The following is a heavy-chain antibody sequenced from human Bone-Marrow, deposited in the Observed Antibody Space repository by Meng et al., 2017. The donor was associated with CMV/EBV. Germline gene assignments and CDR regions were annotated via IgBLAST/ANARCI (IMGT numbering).Heavy chain of an antibody. CDR3: ARDPGSSQWELLIPFDY. D-gene: IGHD3-10*01. V-gene: IGHV1-46*01. Sequence: ASVKGSCKASGYTFTSYGISWVRQAPGQGLEWMGIINPSGGSTSYAQKFQGRVTMTRDTSTSTVYMELSSLRSEDTAVYYCARDPGSSQWELLIPFDYWGQGTLVTVSS. CDR2: INPSGGST. CDR1: GYTFTSYG. J-gene: IGHJ4*02.